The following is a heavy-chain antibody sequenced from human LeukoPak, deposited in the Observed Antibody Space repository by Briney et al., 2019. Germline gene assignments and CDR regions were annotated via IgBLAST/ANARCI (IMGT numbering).Heavy chain of an antibody. CDR1: GGSFSGYY. CDR2: INHSGST. J-gene: IGHJ4*02. CDR3: ARERRDGYNLLDC. Sequence: SETLSLTCAVYGGSFSGYYWSWIRQPPGRGLEWFGEINHSGSTDYNPSLKSRVTISVDTSKNQFSLMLSSVTAADTAVYYCARERRDGYNLLDCWGQGTLVTVSS. V-gene: IGHV4-34*01. D-gene: IGHD5-24*01.